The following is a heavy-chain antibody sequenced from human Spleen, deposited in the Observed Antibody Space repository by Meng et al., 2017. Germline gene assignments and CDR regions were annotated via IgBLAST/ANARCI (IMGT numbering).Heavy chain of an antibody. Sequence: GESLKISCAASGFTFSSYEMNWVRQAPGKGLEWVSYISSSGSTIYYADSVKGRFTISRDNAKNSLYLQMKSLRAEDTAVYYCARDCDDYVWGSYCSWGQGTLVTVSS. J-gene: IGHJ4*02. CDR1: GFTFSSYE. CDR3: ARDCDDYVWGSYCS. D-gene: IGHD3-16*01. V-gene: IGHV3-48*03. CDR2: ISSSGSTI.